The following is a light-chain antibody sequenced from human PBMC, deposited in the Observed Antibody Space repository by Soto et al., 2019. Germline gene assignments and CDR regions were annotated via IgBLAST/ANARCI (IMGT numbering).Light chain of an antibody. V-gene: IGKV3-15*01. CDR1: QSVSSN. CDR2: GAS. CDR3: QQYNNWPRT. Sequence: MMMTQSPATLSVSPGERATLSCRASQSVSSNLAWYQQKPGQAPRLLIYGASTRATGIPARFSGSGSGTEFTLTISSLQSEDFAVYYCQQYNNWPRTFGQGTKVDIK. J-gene: IGKJ1*01.